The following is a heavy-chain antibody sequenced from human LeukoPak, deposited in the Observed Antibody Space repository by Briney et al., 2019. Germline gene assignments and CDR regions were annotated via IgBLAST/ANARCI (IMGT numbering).Heavy chain of an antibody. Sequence: ASVKVSCKASGYTFTSYDINWVRQATGQALEWMGWMNPNSGNTGYAQKFQGRVSMTRNTSICTAYMELSILRSEDTAVYYCARGGYCSGGSCYRNWFDPWGQGTLVTVSS. J-gene: IGHJ5*02. V-gene: IGHV1-8*01. CDR1: GYTFTSYD. CDR3: ARGGYCSGGSCYRNWFDP. D-gene: IGHD2-15*01. CDR2: MNPNSGNT.